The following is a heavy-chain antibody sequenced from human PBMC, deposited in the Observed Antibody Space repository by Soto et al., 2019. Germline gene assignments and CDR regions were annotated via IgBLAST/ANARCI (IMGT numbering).Heavy chain of an antibody. V-gene: IGHV3-30-3*01. Sequence: PGGSLRLSCAASGFNFSGYGVHWVRQAPGKGLQWVAVISYDGSNKDYPASVKGRFTISRDLSKNMVYLQMSSLRSEDTAVYFCARAFVGYTISLWGRGTLVTVSS. D-gene: IGHD2-2*02. CDR2: ISYDGSNK. CDR1: GFNFSGYG. J-gene: IGHJ4*02. CDR3: ARAFVGYTISL.